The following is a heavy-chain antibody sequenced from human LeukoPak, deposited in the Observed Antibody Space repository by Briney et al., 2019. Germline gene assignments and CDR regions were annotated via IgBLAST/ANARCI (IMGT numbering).Heavy chain of an antibody. Sequence: GGSLRLSCAASGFTFSDYYMSWIRQAPGKGLEWASYISSSSSYTNYADSVKGRYTISRDNAKNSLYLQMNSLRAEDTAVYYCARGAGYSYGRRYYFDYWGQGTLVTVSS. CDR1: GFTFSDYY. CDR2: ISSSSSYT. CDR3: ARGAGYSYGRRYYFDY. D-gene: IGHD5-18*01. V-gene: IGHV3-11*05. J-gene: IGHJ4*02.